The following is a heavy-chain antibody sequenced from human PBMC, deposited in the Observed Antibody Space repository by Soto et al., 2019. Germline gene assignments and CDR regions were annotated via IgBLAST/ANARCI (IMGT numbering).Heavy chain of an antibody. CDR3: ARPHKGGAAAGFYFDW. CDR2: IIPIFGTA. D-gene: IGHD6-13*01. CDR1: GGTFSSDA. V-gene: IGHV1-69*13. Sequence: SVKVSCKASGGTFSSDAISWVRQAPGQGLEWMGGIIPIFGTANYAQKFQGRVTITADESTSTAYMELSSLRSEDTAVYYCARPHKGGAAAGFYFDWWGQGTLVTVSS. J-gene: IGHJ4*02.